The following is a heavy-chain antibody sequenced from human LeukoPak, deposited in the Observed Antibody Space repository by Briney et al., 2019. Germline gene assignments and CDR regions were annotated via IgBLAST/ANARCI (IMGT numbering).Heavy chain of an antibody. V-gene: IGHV3-30*04. D-gene: IGHD2-15*01. J-gene: IGHJ6*04. CDR2: ISYGGSNK. CDR3: ARVGVVAATTYYYYGMDV. CDR1: GFTFSSYA. Sequence: GGSLRLSCAASGFTFSSYAMHWVRQAPGKGQERVAVISYGGSNKYYADSVKGRFTISRDNSKNTLYLQMNSLRAEDTAVYYCARVGVVAATTYYYYGMDVWGKGTTVTVSS.